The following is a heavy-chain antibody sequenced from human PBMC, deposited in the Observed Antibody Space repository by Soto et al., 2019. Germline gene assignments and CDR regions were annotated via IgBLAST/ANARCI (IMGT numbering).Heavy chain of an antibody. CDR1: RFTLSSYS. CDR3: ARRRTNYYYGMDV. J-gene: IGHJ6*02. Sequence: EVQLVESGGGLVQPGGSLRLSCAASRFTLSSYSMNWVRQAPGKGLEWISYISSSGSPIYYADSVKGRFTISRDHAKNSLYLQMNGLRDEDTAVYYCARRRTNYYYGMDVWGQGTTVTVSS. CDR2: ISSSGSPI. D-gene: IGHD3-3*01. V-gene: IGHV3-48*02.